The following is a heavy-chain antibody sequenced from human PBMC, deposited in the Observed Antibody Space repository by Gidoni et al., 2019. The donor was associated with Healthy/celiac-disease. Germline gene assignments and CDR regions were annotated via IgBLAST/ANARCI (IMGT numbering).Heavy chain of an antibody. CDR1: GFTFSSYS. D-gene: IGHD6-13*01. Sequence: EVQLVESGGGLVKPGGSLRLSCAASGFTFSSYSMNWVRQAPGKGLEWVSSISSSGSTIYYADSVKGRSTISRDNAKNSLYLQMNSLRAEDTAVYYCARGLAAADFDYWGQGTLVTVSS. CDR3: ARGLAAADFDY. V-gene: IGHV3-21*01. J-gene: IGHJ4*02. CDR2: ISSSGSTI.